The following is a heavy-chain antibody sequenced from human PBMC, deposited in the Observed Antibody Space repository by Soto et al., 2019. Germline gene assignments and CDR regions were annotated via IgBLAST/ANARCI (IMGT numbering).Heavy chain of an antibody. V-gene: IGHV4-30-4*01. J-gene: IGHJ6*02. D-gene: IGHD3-22*01. Sequence: SETLSLTCTVSGGSISSGDYYWSWIRQPPGKGLEWIGYIYYSGSTYYNPSLKSRVTISVDTSKNQFSLKLSSVTAADTAVYYCASVRPSGYYYYGMDVWGQGTTVTVSS. CDR2: IYYSGST. CDR1: GGSISSGDYY. CDR3: ASVRPSGYYYYGMDV.